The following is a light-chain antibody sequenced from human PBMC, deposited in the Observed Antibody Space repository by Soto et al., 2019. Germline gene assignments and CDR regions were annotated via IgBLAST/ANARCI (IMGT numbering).Light chain of an antibody. CDR1: QSVSSN. J-gene: IGKJ1*01. CDR3: QQYNNWPPWT. CDR2: GAS. V-gene: IGKV3-15*01. Sequence: EIVMTQSPATLSVSPGERATLSCRASQSVSSNLAWYQQKPGQAPRLLIYGASTRATGIPARFSGSGSGTELTLTIISLQSEDFEVYYCQQYNNWPPWTFGQGTKVEIK.